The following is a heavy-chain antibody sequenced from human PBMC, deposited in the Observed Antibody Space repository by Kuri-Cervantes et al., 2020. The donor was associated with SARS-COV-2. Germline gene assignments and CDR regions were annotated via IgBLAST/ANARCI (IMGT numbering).Heavy chain of an antibody. CDR3: ATRYYYDSSGAFDY. D-gene: IGHD3-22*01. CDR1: GFTFSSYG. J-gene: IGHJ4*02. V-gene: IGHV3-30*19. CDR2: IWYDGSNK. Sequence: LSLTCAASGFTFSSYGMHWVRQAPGKGLEWVAVIWYDGSNKYYADSVKGRFTISRDNSKNTLYLQMNSLRAEDTAVYYCATRYYYDSSGAFDYWGQGTLVTVSS.